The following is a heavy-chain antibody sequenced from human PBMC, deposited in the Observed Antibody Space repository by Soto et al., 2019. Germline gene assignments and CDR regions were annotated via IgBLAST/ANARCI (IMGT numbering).Heavy chain of an antibody. V-gene: IGHV5-51*01. D-gene: IGHD3-10*01. CDR1: GYSFTSYW. Sequence: GESLKISCTGSGYSFTSYWIAWVRQMPGKGLEWMGIIFPGDSDTRYSPSFQGQVTISADKSISTAYLQWSSLKASDTAMYYCARTPMVRGVIHFDFWGQGTLVTVSS. CDR3: ARTPMVRGVIHFDF. J-gene: IGHJ4*02. CDR2: IFPGDSDT.